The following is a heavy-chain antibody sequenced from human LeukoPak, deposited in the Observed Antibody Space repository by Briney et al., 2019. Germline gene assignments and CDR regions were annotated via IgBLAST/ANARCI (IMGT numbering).Heavy chain of an antibody. J-gene: IGHJ4*02. V-gene: IGHV3-48*03. Sequence: GGSLRLSCAASGFTFSSYEMNWVRQAPGKGLEWVSYISSSGSTIYYADSVKGRFTISRDNAKNSLYLQMNSLRAEDTAVYYCARVSERRYYYDSSGYYYYFDYWGQGTLVTVSP. CDR3: ARVSERRYYYDSSGYYYYFDY. CDR2: ISSSGSTI. D-gene: IGHD3-22*01. CDR1: GFTFSSYE.